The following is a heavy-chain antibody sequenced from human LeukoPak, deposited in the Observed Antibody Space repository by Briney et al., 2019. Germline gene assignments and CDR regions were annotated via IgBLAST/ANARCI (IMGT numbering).Heavy chain of an antibody. CDR3: TRDRSRAEDD. CDR1: GFTVSNNY. Sequence: GGSLRLSCAVSGFTVSNNYMSWVRQAPGKGLEWVSIIYSGGTTYYADSVKGRFTISRDNANNLLYLQMNSLRGEDTAVYYCTRDRSRAEDDWGQGTLVTVSS. CDR2: IYSGGTT. V-gene: IGHV3-53*01. D-gene: IGHD1-14*01. J-gene: IGHJ4*02.